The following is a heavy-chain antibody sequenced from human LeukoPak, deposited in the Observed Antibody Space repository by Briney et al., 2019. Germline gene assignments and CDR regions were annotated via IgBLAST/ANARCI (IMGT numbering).Heavy chain of an antibody. V-gene: IGHV4-34*01. CDR1: GGSFSGYY. CDR2: INHSGST. J-gene: IGHJ4*02. Sequence: SETLSLTCAVYGGSFSGYYWSWIRQPPGKGLEWIGEINHSGSTNYNPSLKSRVTISVDTSKNQFSLKLSSVTAADTAVYYCARRVVALSPREEWELLDYWGQGTLVTVSS. CDR3: ARRVVALSPREEWELLDY. D-gene: IGHD1-26*01.